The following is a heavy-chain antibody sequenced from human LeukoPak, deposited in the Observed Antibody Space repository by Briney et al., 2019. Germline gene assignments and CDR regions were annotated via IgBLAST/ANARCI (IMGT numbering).Heavy chain of an antibody. CDR1: GGSISSYY. Sequence: PSETLSLTCTVSGGSISSYYWSWIRQPPGKGLEWIGYMYYRGSTNYNPSLKSRVTISVDTSKNQFSLKLSSVTAADTAVYYCASGYCGGACQLGGVDMWGQGTMVTVSS. CDR2: MYYRGST. V-gene: IGHV4-59*01. D-gene: IGHD2-21*02. CDR3: ASGYCGGACQLGGVDM. J-gene: IGHJ3*02.